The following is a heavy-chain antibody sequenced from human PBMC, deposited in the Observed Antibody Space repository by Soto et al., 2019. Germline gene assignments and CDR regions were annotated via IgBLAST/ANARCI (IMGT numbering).Heavy chain of an antibody. CDR3: AREKRFYYGMDV. Sequence: PGESLKISCKGSGYSFTRCWISWVRQMPGKGLEWMGRIDPSDSYTNYSPSFQGHVTISADKSISTAYLQWSSLKASDTAMYYCAREKRFYYGMDVWGQGPTVTVSS. V-gene: IGHV5-10-1*01. CDR1: GYSFTRCW. CDR2: IDPSDSYT. J-gene: IGHJ6*02.